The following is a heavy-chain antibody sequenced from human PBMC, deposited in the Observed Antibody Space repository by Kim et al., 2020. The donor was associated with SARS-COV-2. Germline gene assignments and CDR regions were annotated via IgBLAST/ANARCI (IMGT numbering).Heavy chain of an antibody. CDR3: ARGRSCRSTSCYAGLGLAPRSYFDY. Sequence: SETLSLTCAVYGGSFSGYYWSWIRQPPGKGLEWIGEINHSGSTNYNPSLKSRVTISVDTSKNQFSLKLSSVTAADTAVYYCARGRSCRSTSCYAGLGLAPRSYFDYWGQGTLVTVSS. D-gene: IGHD2-2*01. CDR1: GGSFSGYY. CDR2: INHSGST. V-gene: IGHV4-34*01. J-gene: IGHJ4*02.